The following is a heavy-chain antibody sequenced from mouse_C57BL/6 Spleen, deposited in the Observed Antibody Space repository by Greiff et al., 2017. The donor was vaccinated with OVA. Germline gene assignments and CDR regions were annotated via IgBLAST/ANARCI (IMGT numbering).Heavy chain of an antibody. V-gene: IGHV1-82*01. CDR3: ARDSLYDSCYGFAY. J-gene: IGHJ2*01. D-gene: IGHD2-3*01. CDR1: GYAFSSSW. Sequence: QVQLQQSGPELVKPGASVKISCKASGYAFSSSWMNWVKQRPGKGLEWIGRIYPGDGDTNYNGKFKGKATLTADKSSSTAYMQLSSLTSEDSAVYCCARDSLYDSCYGFAYWGQGTTLTVSS. CDR2: IYPGDGDT.